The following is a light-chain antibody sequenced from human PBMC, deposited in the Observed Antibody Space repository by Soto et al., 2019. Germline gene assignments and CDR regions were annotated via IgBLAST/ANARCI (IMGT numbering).Light chain of an antibody. J-gene: IGLJ2*01. Sequence: QSALTQPASVSGSPGQSITISCTGPRSDVGGYNYVYWYQQHPGKAPKLIIYDVSNRPSGVSNLFSGSKSGNTASLTIAGRQAEDEADYYCSSYTSSSTKVFGGGTKLTFL. CDR2: DVS. V-gene: IGLV2-14*01. CDR3: SSYTSSSTKV. CDR1: RSDVGGYNY.